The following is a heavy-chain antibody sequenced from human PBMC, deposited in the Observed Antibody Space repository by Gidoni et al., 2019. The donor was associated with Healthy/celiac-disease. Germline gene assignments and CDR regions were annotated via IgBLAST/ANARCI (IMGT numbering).Heavy chain of an antibody. Sequence: QLQLQESGPGLVKPSETLSLTCTVSGGSISRSSYYWGWIRQPPGKGLEWIGSIYYSGSTYYNPSLKSRVTISVDTAVYYCARHDVLLWFGAPGDAFDIWGQGTMVTVSS. CDR2: IYYSGST. CDR1: GGSISRSSYY. CDR3: I. D-gene: IGHD3-10*01. V-gene: IGHV4-39*01. J-gene: IGHJ3*02.